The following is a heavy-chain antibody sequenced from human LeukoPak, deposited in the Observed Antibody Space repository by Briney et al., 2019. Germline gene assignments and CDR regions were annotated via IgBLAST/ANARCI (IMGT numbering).Heavy chain of an antibody. CDR2: IYDSEST. D-gene: IGHD5-18*01. Sequence: KSSETLSLTCTVSGGSISSSSYYWGWIRQPPGKGLEWIGSIYDSESTYYNPSLKSRVTISVDTSKNQFFLKVSSVTAADTAVYYCARDGGGYSYGATDYYMDVWGKGTTVTISS. CDR1: GGSISSSSYY. J-gene: IGHJ6*03. CDR3: ARDGGGYSYGATDYYMDV. V-gene: IGHV4-39*01.